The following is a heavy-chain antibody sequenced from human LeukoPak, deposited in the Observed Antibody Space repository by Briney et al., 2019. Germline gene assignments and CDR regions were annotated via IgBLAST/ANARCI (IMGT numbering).Heavy chain of an antibody. CDR3: AREILGGFTPGAY. D-gene: IGHD3-10*01. V-gene: IGHV4-4*02. J-gene: IGHJ4*02. CDR1: PDSTTSNF. Sequence: TSETLSLTSTVSPDSTTSNFWICVRQPPGEGLEWIGEIHRSGSPNYNPSLQSRVTISIDRSRNQIVLALSSVTAAATAVYYCAREILGGFTPGAYWGQGTLVTVSS. CDR2: IHRSGSP.